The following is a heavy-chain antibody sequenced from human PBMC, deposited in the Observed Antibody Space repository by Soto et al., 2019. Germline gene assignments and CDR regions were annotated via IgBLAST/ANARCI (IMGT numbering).Heavy chain of an antibody. Sequence: SETLSLTCAVSGASISSSNWWSWVRQPPGKGLEWIGEIYHSGSTNYNPSLKSRVTISVDKSKNQFSLKLSSVTAAAAAVYYCARHALQYCSSTSCYSRASTETSGAFDIGAQATMVTVS. V-gene: IGHV4-4*02. CDR3: ARHALQYCSSTSCYSRASTETSGAFDI. CDR2: IYHSGST. D-gene: IGHD2-2*01. J-gene: IGHJ3*02. CDR1: GASISSSNW.